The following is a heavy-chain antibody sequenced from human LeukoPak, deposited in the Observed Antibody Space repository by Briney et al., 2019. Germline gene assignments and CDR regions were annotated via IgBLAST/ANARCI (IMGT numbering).Heavy chain of an antibody. CDR3: ARVEADSGYEIGSRYGMDV. D-gene: IGHD5-12*01. CDR2: INHSGST. J-gene: IGHJ6*02. CDR1: GGSFSGYH. Sequence: SETLSLTCAVYGGSFSGYHWSWIRQPPGKGLEWIGEINHSGSTNYNPSLKRRVTISVDTSKNQFSLKLSSVAAADTAVYYCARVEADSGYEIGSRYGMDVWGQGTTVTVSS. V-gene: IGHV4-34*01.